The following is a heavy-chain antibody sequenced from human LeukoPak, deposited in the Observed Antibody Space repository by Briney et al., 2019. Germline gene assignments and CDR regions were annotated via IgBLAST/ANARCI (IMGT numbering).Heavy chain of an antibody. CDR3: ARGSGVVVAASLGAFDI. D-gene: IGHD2-15*01. J-gene: IGHJ3*02. CDR1: GGSISSSSHY. Sequence: KPSETLSLTCTVSGGSISSSSHYWGWIRQPPGKGLGWIGSMYYRGSTYHNPSLKSRVTISVDTSKNRFSLKLSSVTAADTAVYYCARGSGVVVAASLGAFDIWGQGTMVTVSS. CDR2: MYYRGST. V-gene: IGHV4-39*07.